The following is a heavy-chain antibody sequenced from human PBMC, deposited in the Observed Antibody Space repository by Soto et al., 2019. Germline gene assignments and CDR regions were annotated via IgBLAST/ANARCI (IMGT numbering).Heavy chain of an antibody. CDR2: INHSGST. Sequence: SETLSLTCAVYGGSFSGYYWSWIRQPSGKGLEWIGEINHSGSTNYNPSLKSRVTISVDTSKNQFSLKLSSVTAADTAVYYCARGGAVAGTRKVDYWGQGTLVTVSS. D-gene: IGHD6-19*01. V-gene: IGHV4-34*01. J-gene: IGHJ4*02. CDR3: ARGGAVAGTRKVDY. CDR1: GGSFSGYY.